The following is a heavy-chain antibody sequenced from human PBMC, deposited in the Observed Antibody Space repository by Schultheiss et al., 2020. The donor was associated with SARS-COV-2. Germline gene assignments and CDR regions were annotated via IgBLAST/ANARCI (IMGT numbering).Heavy chain of an antibody. CDR1: GFTFDTYA. V-gene: IGHV3-23*01. J-gene: IGHJ6*02. D-gene: IGHD5-18*01. Sequence: GESLKISCAVSGFTFDTYAMNWVRQAPGKGLEWVSAISGSGGSTYYADSVKGRFTISRDNSKNTLYLQMNSLRADDTAVYYCARDRFRIQLWLPYYYGMDVWGQGTTVTVSS. CDR2: ISGSGGST. CDR3: ARDRFRIQLWLPYYYGMDV.